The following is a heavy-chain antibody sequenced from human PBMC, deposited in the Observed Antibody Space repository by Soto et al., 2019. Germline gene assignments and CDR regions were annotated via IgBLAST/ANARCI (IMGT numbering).Heavy chain of an antibody. CDR1: GFIFSDHA. Sequence: GGSLRLSCEGSGFIFSDHAMGWVRQAPGKGLEWVSAISGSVGSTYYADSVKGRFTISRDNSKNTLYLQMNSLRDEDTAVYYCAKDRTIASRNFDDWGQGALVTVSS. J-gene: IGHJ4*02. D-gene: IGHD6-13*01. CDR2: ISGSVGST. CDR3: AKDRTIASRNFDD. V-gene: IGHV3-23*01.